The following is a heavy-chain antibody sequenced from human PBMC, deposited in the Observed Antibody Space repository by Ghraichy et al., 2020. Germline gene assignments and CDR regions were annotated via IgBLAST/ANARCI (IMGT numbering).Heavy chain of an antibody. CDR1: GGSIRSSSYY. CDR3: ARHVGWYGEFDY. CDR2: INYSGST. Sequence: SETLSLTCTVSGGSIRSSSYYWGWTLQPPGKGLEWIGSINYSGSTYYNPSLKSRVTISVDTSKNQFSLKLSSVTAADTAVYYCARHVGWYGEFDYWGQGTLVTVSS. V-gene: IGHV4-39*01. J-gene: IGHJ4*02. D-gene: IGHD3-10*01.